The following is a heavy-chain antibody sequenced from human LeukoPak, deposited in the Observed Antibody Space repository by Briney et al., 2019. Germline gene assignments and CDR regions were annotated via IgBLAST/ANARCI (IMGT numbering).Heavy chain of an antibody. CDR2: IYYSGST. J-gene: IGHJ4*02. Sequence: SETLSLTCAVYGGSFSGYYWSWIRQPPGKGLEWIGSIYYSGSTYYNPSLKSRVTISVDTSKNQFSLKLSSVTAADTAVYYCASSTYYYDSSGYYKQNYFDYWGQGTLVTVSS. CDR3: ASSTYYYDSSGYYKQNYFDY. D-gene: IGHD3-22*01. CDR1: GGSFSGYY. V-gene: IGHV4-34*01.